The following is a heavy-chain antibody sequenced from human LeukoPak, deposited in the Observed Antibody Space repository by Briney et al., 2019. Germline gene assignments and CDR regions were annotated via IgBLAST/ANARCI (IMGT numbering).Heavy chain of an antibody. CDR3: AKVGKAAVMRAVFDY. CDR1: GFTFSSYA. D-gene: IGHD2-2*01. Sequence: GGSLRLSCGASGFTFSSYAMSWVRQAPGKGLESVSGISGSGDNTYYADSVKGRFTIPRDNSKNTLYLQMNSLRAEDTAIYYCAKVGKAAVMRAVFDYWGQGTLVTVSS. V-gene: IGHV3-23*01. CDR2: ISGSGDNT. J-gene: IGHJ4*02.